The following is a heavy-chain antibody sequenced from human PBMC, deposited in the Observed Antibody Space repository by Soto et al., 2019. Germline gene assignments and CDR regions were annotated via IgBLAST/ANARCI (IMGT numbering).Heavy chain of an antibody. CDR2: ISAYNGNT. J-gene: IGHJ6*03. V-gene: IGHV1-18*01. CDR3: ARAREPDYDFWSGYYSGYYYYYMDV. Sequence: ASVKVSCEASGYTFTSYGISWVRQAPGQGLEWMGWISAYNGNTNYAQKLQGRVTMTTDTSTSTAYMELRSLRSDDTAVYYCARAREPDYDFWSGYYSGYYYYYMDVWGKGTTVTVSS. CDR1: GYTFTSYG. D-gene: IGHD3-3*01.